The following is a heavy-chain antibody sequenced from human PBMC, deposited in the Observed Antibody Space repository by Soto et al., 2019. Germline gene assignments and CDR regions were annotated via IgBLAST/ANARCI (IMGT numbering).Heavy chain of an antibody. CDR2: ISYDGSNK. D-gene: IGHD3-3*01. CDR1: RFTFSSYG. V-gene: IGHV3-30*18. J-gene: IGHJ6*02. Sequence: QVQLVESGGGVVQPGRSLRLSCAASRFTFSSYGMHWVRQAPGKGLEWVAVISYDGSNKYYADSVKGRFTISRDNSKNTLYLQMNSLRAEDTAVYYCAKNLASHYDFWSGYPYYYGMDVWGQGTTGTVSS. CDR3: AKNLASHYDFWSGYPYYYGMDV.